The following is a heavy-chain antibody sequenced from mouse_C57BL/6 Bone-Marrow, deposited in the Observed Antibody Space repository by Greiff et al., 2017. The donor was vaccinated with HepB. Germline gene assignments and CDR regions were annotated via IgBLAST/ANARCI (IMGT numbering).Heavy chain of an antibody. V-gene: IGHV1-59*01. Sequence: QVQLQQPGAELVRPGTSVKLSCKASGYTFTSYWMHWVKQRPGQGLEWIGVIDPSDSYTNYNQKFKGKATLTVDTSSSTAYMQLSSLTSEDSAVYYWARRDSNPPWFAYWGQGTLVTVSA. CDR1: GYTFTSYW. CDR2: IDPSDSYT. J-gene: IGHJ3*01. CDR3: ARRDSNPPWFAY. D-gene: IGHD2-5*01.